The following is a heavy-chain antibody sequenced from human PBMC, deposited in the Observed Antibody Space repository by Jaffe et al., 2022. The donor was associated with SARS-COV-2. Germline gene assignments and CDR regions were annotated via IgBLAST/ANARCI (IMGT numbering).Heavy chain of an antibody. CDR3: AKDIGAGDGYKWEYYFDY. CDR1: GFTFDDYA. J-gene: IGHJ4*02. Sequence: EVQLVESGGGLVQPGRSLRLSCAASGFTFDDYAMHWVRQAPGKGLEWVSGISWNSGSIGYADSVKGRFTISRDNAKNSLYLQMNSLRAEDTALYYCAKDIGAGDGYKWEYYFDYWGQGTLVTVSS. V-gene: IGHV3-9*01. D-gene: IGHD5-12*01. CDR2: ISWNSGSI.